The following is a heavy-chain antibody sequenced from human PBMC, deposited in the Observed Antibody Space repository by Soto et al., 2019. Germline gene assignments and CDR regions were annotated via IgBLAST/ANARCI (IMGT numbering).Heavy chain of an antibody. CDR2: INGDGRTT. J-gene: IGHJ4*02. Sequence: GGSLRLSCTASGVTFSSYWMHWVRQAPGKGLVWVSRINGDGRTTTYADSVKGRFTISRDNAKNTVYLQMNSLRAEDTAVYYCAGGGYSGAGLFFDLWGPGIVVTVSS. V-gene: IGHV3-74*01. CDR3: AGGGYSGAGLFFDL. CDR1: GVTFSSYW. D-gene: IGHD3-10*01.